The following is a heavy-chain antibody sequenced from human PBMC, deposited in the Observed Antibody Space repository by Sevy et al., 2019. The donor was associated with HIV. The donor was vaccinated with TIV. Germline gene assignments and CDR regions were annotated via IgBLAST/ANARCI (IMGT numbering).Heavy chain of an antibody. V-gene: IGHV1-8*01. CDR3: ARGGWNDILTNYYLVDY. Sequence: ASVKVSCKASGYTFTNYDINWVRQATGQGLEWMGWMNPNSGNTGYPQKFQGRVTMTRDTSISTAYMELSSLRSEDTAVYYCARGGWNDILTNYYLVDYWGQGTLVTVSS. J-gene: IGHJ4*02. D-gene: IGHD3-9*01. CDR1: GYTFTNYD. CDR2: MNPNSGNT.